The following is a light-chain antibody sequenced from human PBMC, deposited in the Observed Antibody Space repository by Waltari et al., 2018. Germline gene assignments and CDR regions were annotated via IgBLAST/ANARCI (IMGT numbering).Light chain of an antibody. CDR3: YSTDSTGNLWV. CDR1: ALPRKY. CDR2: EDN. Sequence: SYELTQPPSVSVSPGQTARIACAGDALPRKYVYWYQQKPGQAPKLVIDEDNERPSGISGRFFASSSGTLATLSLAGAQIEDEADYYCYSTDSTGNLWVFGGGTKVNVL. V-gene: IGLV3-10*01. J-gene: IGLJ3*02.